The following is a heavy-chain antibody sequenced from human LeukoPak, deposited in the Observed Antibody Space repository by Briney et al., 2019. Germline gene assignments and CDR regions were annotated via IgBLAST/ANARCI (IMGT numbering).Heavy chain of an antibody. D-gene: IGHD5-12*01. CDR3: AKGAGYYYYYGMDV. CDR2: ISGSGGST. CDR1: GFTFSSHA. Sequence: GGSLRLSCAASGFTFSSHAMSWVRQAPGKGLEWVSGISGSGGSTYYADSVKGRFTISRDNSKNTLYLQMNSLRAEDTAVYYCAKGAGYYYYYGMDVWGQGTTVTVSS. V-gene: IGHV3-23*01. J-gene: IGHJ6*02.